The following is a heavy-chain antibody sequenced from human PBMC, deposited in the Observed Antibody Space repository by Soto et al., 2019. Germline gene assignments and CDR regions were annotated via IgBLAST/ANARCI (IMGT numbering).Heavy chain of an antibody. V-gene: IGHV4-34*01. Sequence: PSETLSLTCAVYGGSFSGYYWSWIRQPPGKGLEWIGEINHSGSTNYNPSLKSRVTISVDTSKNQFSLKLSSVTAADTAVYYCARGKMGWFDPWGQGTLVTVSS. CDR1: GGSFSGYY. CDR2: INHSGST. CDR3: ARGKMGWFDP. D-gene: IGHD2-8*01. J-gene: IGHJ5*02.